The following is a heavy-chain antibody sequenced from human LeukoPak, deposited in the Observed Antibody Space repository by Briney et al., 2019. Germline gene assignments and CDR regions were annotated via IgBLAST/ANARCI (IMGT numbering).Heavy chain of an antibody. Sequence: GSSVKVSCKASGGTFSSYAISWVRQAPGQGLEWMGGIIPIFGTANYAQKFQGRVTITADKSTSTAYMELSSLRSEDTAVYYCARVKYSSSFLFRGYYYYMDVWGKGTTVTISS. D-gene: IGHD6-6*01. CDR3: ARVKYSSSFLFRGYYYYMDV. J-gene: IGHJ6*03. CDR2: IIPIFGTA. V-gene: IGHV1-69*06. CDR1: GGTFSSYA.